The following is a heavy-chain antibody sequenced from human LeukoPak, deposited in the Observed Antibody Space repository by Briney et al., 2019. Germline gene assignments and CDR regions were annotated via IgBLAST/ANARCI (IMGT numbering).Heavy chain of an antibody. Sequence: PGGSLRLSCAASGFTFSSYWMHWVRQAPGKGLVWVSRINSDGSSTSYADSVKGRFTISRDNSKNTLYLQMNSLRAEDTAVYYCARGRVVVVAANNFDYWGQGTLVTVSS. CDR1: GFTFSSYW. CDR2: INSDGSST. V-gene: IGHV3-74*01. D-gene: IGHD2-15*01. CDR3: ARGRVVVVAANNFDY. J-gene: IGHJ4*02.